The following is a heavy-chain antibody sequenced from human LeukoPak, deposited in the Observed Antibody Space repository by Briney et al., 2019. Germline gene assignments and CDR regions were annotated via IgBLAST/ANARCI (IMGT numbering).Heavy chain of an antibody. V-gene: IGHV4-4*02. CDR2: IYHSGST. CDR3: ARALIVGATLFDY. CDR1: GGSISSSNW. D-gene: IGHD1-26*01. J-gene: IGHJ4*02. Sequence: PSGTLSLTCAVSGGSISSSNWWSWVRQPPGKGLEWIGSIYHSGSTYYNPSLKSRVTISVDTSKNQFSLKLSSVTAADTAVYYCARALIVGATLFDYWGQGTLVTVSS.